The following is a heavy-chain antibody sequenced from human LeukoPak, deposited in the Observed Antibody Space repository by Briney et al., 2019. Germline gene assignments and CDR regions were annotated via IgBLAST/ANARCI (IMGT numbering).Heavy chain of an antibody. D-gene: IGHD5-24*01. CDR2: INHSGST. CDR1: GGSFSGYY. J-gene: IGHJ5*02. CDR3: ARDRDGYNYWFDP. Sequence: SETLSLTCAVYGGSFSGYYWSWIRQPPGKGLEWIGEINHSGSTNYNPSLKSRVTISVDTSKNQFSLKLSSVTAADTAVYYCARDRDGYNYWFDPWGQGTLVTVSS. V-gene: IGHV4-34*01.